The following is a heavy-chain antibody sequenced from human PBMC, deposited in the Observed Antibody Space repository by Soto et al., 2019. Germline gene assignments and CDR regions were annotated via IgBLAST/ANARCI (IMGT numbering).Heavy chain of an antibody. D-gene: IGHD7-27*01. V-gene: IGHV4-61*05. CDR1: GGSINSSSSY. J-gene: IGHJ6*03. CDR2: IYYSGST. CDR3: ARGRGLTEYYYYMDV. Sequence: SETLSLTCTVSGGSINSSSSYWGWIRQPPGKGLEWIGYIYYSGSTNYNPSLKSRVTISVDTSKNQFSLKLSSVTAADTAVYYCARGRGLTEYYYYMDVWGKGTTVTVSS.